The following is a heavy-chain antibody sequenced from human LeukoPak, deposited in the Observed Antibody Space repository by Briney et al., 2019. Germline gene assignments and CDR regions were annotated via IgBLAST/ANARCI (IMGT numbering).Heavy chain of an antibody. Sequence: AGGSLRLSCAASGFTFSRYWMQWVRHAPGKGLVWVSRINSDGSSTNYADSVKGRFTISRDNAKNTLYLQMNSLRAEDTAVYYCASTPAVIYYGMDVWGQGTTVTVSS. CDR3: ASTPAVIYYGMDV. CDR2: INSDGSST. D-gene: IGHD2/OR15-2a*01. CDR1: GFTFSRYW. V-gene: IGHV3-74*01. J-gene: IGHJ6*02.